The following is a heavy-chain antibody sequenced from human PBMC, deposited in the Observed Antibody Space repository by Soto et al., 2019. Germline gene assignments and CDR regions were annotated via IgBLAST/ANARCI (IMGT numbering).Heavy chain of an antibody. D-gene: IGHD3-3*01. CDR2: IDPGNSYT. J-gene: IGHJ6*02. CDR1: GYSFTSYW. CDR3: ARTPYYDFWSGYSLSYGMDV. V-gene: IGHV5-10-1*01. Sequence: GESLKISCKGSGYSFTSYWISWVRQMPGKGLEWMGRIDPGNSYTNYSPSFQGHVTISADKSISTAYLQWSSLKASDTAMYYCARTPYYDFWSGYSLSYGMDVWGQGTTVTVS.